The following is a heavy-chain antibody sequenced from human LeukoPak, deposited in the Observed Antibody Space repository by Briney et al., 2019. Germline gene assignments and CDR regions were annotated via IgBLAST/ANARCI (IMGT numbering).Heavy chain of an antibody. Sequence: PSETLSLTCTVSGGSISGYYWSWIRQPPGKGLEWIGYIYSSGSASYNPSLISRVTILVDTSKNQFSLTLTPVTAADTAVYYCARLHASRAEEFDPWGQGTLVTVSS. D-gene: IGHD3-16*01. J-gene: IGHJ5*02. CDR3: ARLHASRAEEFDP. CDR1: GGSISGYY. CDR2: IYSSGSA. V-gene: IGHV4-59*03.